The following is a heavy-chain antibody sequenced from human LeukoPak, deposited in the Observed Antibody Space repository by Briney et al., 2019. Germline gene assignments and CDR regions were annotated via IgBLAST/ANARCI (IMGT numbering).Heavy chain of an antibody. CDR1: GFTVSSNY. CDR3: ARAVNGGSSFDY. V-gene: IGHV3-66*02. J-gene: IGHJ4*02. D-gene: IGHD2-8*01. Sequence: PGGSLRLSCAASGFTVSSNYMSWVRQAPGKRLEWVSVIYSGGSTYYADSVKGRFTISRDNSKNTLYLRMNSLRAEDTAVYYCARAVNGGSSFDYWGQGTLVTVSS. CDR2: IYSGGST.